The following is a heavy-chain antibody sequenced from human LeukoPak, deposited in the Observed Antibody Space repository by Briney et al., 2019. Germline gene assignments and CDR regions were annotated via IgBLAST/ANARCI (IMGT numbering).Heavy chain of an antibody. CDR1: GFIFNNYA. D-gene: IGHD6-19*01. CDR3: AKDNRRHYTSGPNPDPLH. Sequence: QSGGSLRLSCAGSGFIFNNYAMHWVRQPPGKGLEWVSGISWNSGTIDYADSVRGRFTISRDNAKNSLYLQMDSLRVEDTAFYYCAKDNRRHYTSGPNPDPLHWGQGALVTVSS. CDR2: ISWNSGTI. V-gene: IGHV3-9*01. J-gene: IGHJ4*02.